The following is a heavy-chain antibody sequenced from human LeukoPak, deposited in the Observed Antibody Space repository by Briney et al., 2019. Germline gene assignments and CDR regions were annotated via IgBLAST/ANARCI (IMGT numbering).Heavy chain of an antibody. CDR3: ARPNITTYYDSRGYDAFDV. D-gene: IGHD3-22*01. Sequence: GESLKISCKGSGYRFNAYWIAWVRQMPGKGLEWMGIIYPDDSDTRYSPSFQGQVTISADKSVRTAYLQWSSLKASDTAMYYCARPNITTYYDSRGYDAFDVWGQGTMVTVSS. J-gene: IGHJ3*01. V-gene: IGHV5-51*01. CDR1: GYRFNAYW. CDR2: IYPDDSDT.